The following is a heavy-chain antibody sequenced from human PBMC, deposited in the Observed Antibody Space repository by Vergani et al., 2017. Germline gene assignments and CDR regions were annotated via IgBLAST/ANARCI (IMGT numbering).Heavy chain of an antibody. D-gene: IGHD6-6*01. V-gene: IGHV3-11*01. CDR1: GFTFSDYY. J-gene: IGHJ4*02. Sequence: QVQLVESGGGLVKPGGSLRLSCAASGFTFSDYYMSWIRQAPGKGLEWLSYISSSGSTIYYADSVKGRFTISRDNAKNSLYLQMNSLRAEDTAMDYCAKPKGYTISSGYYFDYWGQGTLVTVSS. CDR2: ISSSGSTI. CDR3: AKPKGYTISSGYYFDY.